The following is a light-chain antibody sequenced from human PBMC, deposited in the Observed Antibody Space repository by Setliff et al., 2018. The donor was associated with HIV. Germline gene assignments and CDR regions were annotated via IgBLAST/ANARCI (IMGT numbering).Light chain of an antibody. CDR3: CSYTSSTTLVV. V-gene: IGLV2-14*02. CDR2: EVS. Sequence: QSVLTQPASVSGSPGQSITISCTGTSSDVGSYNLVSWYQQHPGKAPKLMIYEVSRRPSGVSNRLSGSKSGNTASLTIVGLQPEDEADYYCCSYTSSTTLVVFGGGTKVTVL. CDR1: SSDVGSYNL. J-gene: IGLJ2*01.